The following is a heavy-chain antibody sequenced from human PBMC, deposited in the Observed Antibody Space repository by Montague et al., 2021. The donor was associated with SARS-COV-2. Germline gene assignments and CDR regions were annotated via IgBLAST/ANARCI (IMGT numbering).Heavy chain of an antibody. CDR1: GDSFNSPKYY. D-gene: IGHD3-10*01. V-gene: IGHV4-39*01. CDR3: ARGSYGSGSYQAFDI. CDR2: SYYSGTT. Sequence: SQTQSLTYTVSGDSFNSPKYYCAWIRQPPGKGLEWIGSSYYSGTTYDNPSLRSQVTMSVDTSKTQFSLKMNSVAAADTAVYYCARGSYGSGSYQAFDIWGQGTVVTVSS. J-gene: IGHJ3*02.